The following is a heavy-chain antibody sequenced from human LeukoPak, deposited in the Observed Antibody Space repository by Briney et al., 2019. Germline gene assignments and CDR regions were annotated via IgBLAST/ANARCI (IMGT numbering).Heavy chain of an antibody. V-gene: IGHV3-30*18. CDR2: ISYDGSNK. Sequence: GGSLRLSCAASGFTFGSYGMHWVRQAPGKGLEWVAVISYDGSNKYYADSVKGRFTISRDNSKNTLYLQMNSLRAEDTAVYYCAKDGGRYFDLYYFDYWGQGTLVTVSS. CDR3: AKDGGRYFDLYYFDY. D-gene: IGHD3-9*01. J-gene: IGHJ4*02. CDR1: GFTFGSYG.